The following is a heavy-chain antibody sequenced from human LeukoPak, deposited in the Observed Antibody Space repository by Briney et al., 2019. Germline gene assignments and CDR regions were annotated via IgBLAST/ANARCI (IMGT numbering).Heavy chain of an antibody. CDR1: GYTFSNYA. Sequence: ASVKVSCKASGYTFSNYAIHWVRQAPGQRLEWTGWINVGSGNTKYSQKFQGRLTITRDTSANTAYMELNSLRSEDTAVYYCAREMFGTSRPSDYWGQGTLVTVSS. CDR2: INVGSGNT. V-gene: IGHV1-3*01. D-gene: IGHD2-2*01. CDR3: AREMFGTSRPSDY. J-gene: IGHJ4*02.